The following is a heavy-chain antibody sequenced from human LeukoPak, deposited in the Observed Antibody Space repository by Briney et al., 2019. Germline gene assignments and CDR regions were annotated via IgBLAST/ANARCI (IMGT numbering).Heavy chain of an antibody. CDR2: INHSGST. J-gene: IGHJ4*02. CDR1: GGSFSGYY. CDR3: ALRRGYSYGCGTLDY. V-gene: IGHV4-34*01. D-gene: IGHD5-18*01. Sequence: SETLSLTCAVYGGSFSGYYWSWIRQPPGKGLEWIGEINHSGSTNYNPSLKSRVTISVDTSKNQFSLKLSSVTAADTAVYYCALRRGYSYGCGTLDYWGQGTLVTVSS.